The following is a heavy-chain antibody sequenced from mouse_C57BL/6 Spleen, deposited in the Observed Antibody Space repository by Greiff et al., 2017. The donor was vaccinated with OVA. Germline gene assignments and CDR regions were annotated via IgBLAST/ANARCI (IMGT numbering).Heavy chain of an antibody. V-gene: IGHV1-80*01. CDR2: IYPGDGDT. J-gene: IGHJ4*01. D-gene: IGHD2-5*01. Sequence: VQLQQSGAELVKPGASVKISCKASGYAFSSYWMNWVKQRPGKGLEWIGQIYPGDGDTNYNGKFKGKATLTADKSSSTAYMQLSSLTSEDSAVYFCARTSNYFYAVDYWGQGTSVTVSS. CDR3: ARTSNYFYAVDY. CDR1: GYAFSSYW.